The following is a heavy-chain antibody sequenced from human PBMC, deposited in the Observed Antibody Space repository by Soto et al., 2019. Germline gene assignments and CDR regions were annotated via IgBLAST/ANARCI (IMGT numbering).Heavy chain of an antibody. V-gene: IGHV1-46*03. D-gene: IGHD1-1*01. CDR2: INPSGGST. CDR3: AGVREKRLYGFDS. J-gene: IGHJ3*02. CDR1: GYTFTSYY. Sequence: ASVKVSCKASGYTFTSYYMHWVRQAPGQGLEWMGIINPSGGSTSYAQKFQGRGTMTRDTSTSPVYMELSSLRSEATAVYYCAGVREKRLYGFDSWGKGTMVTVSS.